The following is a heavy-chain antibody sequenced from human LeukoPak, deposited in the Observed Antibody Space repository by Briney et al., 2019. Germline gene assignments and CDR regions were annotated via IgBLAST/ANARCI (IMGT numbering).Heavy chain of an antibody. J-gene: IGHJ4*02. V-gene: IGHV1-69*05. D-gene: IGHD2-2*01. Sequence: SVKVSCKASGGTFSSYGISWVRQAPGQGLEWMGGTIPIFGAAQHAQKFQGRVTFITDESTSTAYMELSSLRSEDTAVYFCARVLLPAAIGFDALDLWGQGTLVTVSS. CDR3: ARVLLPAAIGFDALDL. CDR2: TIPIFGAA. CDR1: GGTFSSYG.